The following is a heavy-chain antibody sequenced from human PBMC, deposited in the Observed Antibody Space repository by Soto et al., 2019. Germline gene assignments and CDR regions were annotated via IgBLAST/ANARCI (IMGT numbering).Heavy chain of an antibody. D-gene: IGHD1-1*01. CDR3: ARTDSQWNENWFDP. CDR2: IYYSGST. Sequence: SETLSLTCTVSGGSISSSSYYWGWIRQPPGKGQEWIGSIYYSGSTYYKPSLKSRVNISVNTSKNQFSLKLSSVTAADTAVYYCARTDSQWNENWFDPWGQGTLVTVS. V-gene: IGHV4-39*01. CDR1: GGSISSSSYY. J-gene: IGHJ5*02.